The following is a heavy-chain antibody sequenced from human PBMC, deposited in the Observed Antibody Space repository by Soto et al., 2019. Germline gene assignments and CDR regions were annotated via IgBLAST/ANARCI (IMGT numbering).Heavy chain of an antibody. CDR3: AKTGGSSWYYFDY. V-gene: IGHV3-30-3*02. Sequence: QVQLVESGGGVVQPGRSLRRSCAASGFTFSSYAMHWVRQAPGKGLEWVAVISYDGSNKYYADSVKGRFTISRDNSKNTLYLQMNSLRAEDTAVYYCAKTGGSSWYYFDYWGQGTLVTVSS. CDR2: ISYDGSNK. D-gene: IGHD6-13*01. J-gene: IGHJ4*02. CDR1: GFTFSSYA.